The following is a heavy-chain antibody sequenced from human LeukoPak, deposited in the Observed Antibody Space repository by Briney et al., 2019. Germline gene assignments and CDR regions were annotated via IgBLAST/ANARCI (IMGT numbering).Heavy chain of an antibody. CDR3: AKDRSIGTYYTFDH. CDR1: GFSFGDYE. V-gene: IGHV3-48*03. J-gene: IGHJ4*02. Sequence: GGSLRLSCAASGFSFGDYEMNWVRQAPGKGLEWLSHIDISGNTIHYADSVEGRFTISRDNAKNSVYLQMSSLRDEDTAVYYCAKDRSIGTYYTFDHWGQGTLVTVSS. D-gene: IGHD1-26*01. CDR2: IDISGNTI.